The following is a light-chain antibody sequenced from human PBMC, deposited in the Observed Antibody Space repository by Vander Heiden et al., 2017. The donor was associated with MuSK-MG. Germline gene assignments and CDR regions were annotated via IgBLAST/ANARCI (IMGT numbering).Light chain of an antibody. V-gene: IGKV1-39*01. CDR2: AAS. CDR1: QSISSY. Sequence: DIQMTQSPSSLSASVGDRVTITCRASQSISSYLNWYQQKPGKAPKLLIYAASSLQSGVPSRFSGSGSGTDFTLTISRLQPEDFATYYCQHRDSTPCTFGQGTKLEIK. J-gene: IGKJ2*02. CDR3: QHRDSTPCT.